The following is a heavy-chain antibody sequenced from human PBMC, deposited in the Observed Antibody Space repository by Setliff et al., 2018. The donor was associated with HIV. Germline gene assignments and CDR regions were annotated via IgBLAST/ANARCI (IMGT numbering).Heavy chain of an antibody. J-gene: IGHJ6*03. D-gene: IGHD2-2*01. V-gene: IGHV4-4*02. CDR1: GGSITSSNW. CDR2: IYHSGST. Sequence: SETLSLTCAVSGGSITSSNWWSWVRQPPGKGLEWIGEIYHSGSTNYNPSLKSRLTISVDKSNNQFSLRLSSVTAADTGVYYCARHRDPPGTSWIFYYYYMDLWGGGTTVTVSS. CDR3: ARHRDPPGTSWIFYYYYMDL.